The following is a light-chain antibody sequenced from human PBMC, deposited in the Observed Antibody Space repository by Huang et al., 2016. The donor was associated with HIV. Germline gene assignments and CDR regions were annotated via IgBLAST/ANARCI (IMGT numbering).Light chain of an antibody. CDR3: QHYNNWPPWT. CDR2: GAS. CDR1: QGVSNN. J-gene: IGKJ1*01. V-gene: IGKV3D-15*01. Sequence: EIVMTQSPATRSVSPGERATLSCRASQGVSNNIAWYQQKPGQTPRLLIHGASTRATGIAAKFSGRGAGKDFTLTITSLQPEDSAVYYCQHYNNWPPWTFGPGTQVEI.